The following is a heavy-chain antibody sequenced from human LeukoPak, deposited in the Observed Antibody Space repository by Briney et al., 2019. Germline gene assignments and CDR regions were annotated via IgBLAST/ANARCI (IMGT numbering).Heavy chain of an antibody. Sequence: SETLSLTCTVSGGSISSSSYYWSWIRQPPGKGLEWIGEINHSGSTNYNPSLKSRVTISVDTSKNQFSLKLSSVTAADTAVYYCARHRVVVPAAIPDRYALDYWGQGTLVTVSS. J-gene: IGHJ4*02. CDR3: ARHRVVVPAAIPDRYALDY. D-gene: IGHD2-2*02. CDR1: GGSISSSSYY. V-gene: IGHV4-39*01. CDR2: INHSGST.